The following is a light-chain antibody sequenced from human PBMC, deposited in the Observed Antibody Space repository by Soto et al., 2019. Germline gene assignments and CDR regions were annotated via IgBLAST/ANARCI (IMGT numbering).Light chain of an antibody. V-gene: IGKV2-40*01. J-gene: IGKJ4*01. Sequence: DIVMTQTPLSLPVAPGEPASLSCRSSQSLLDSDDGNTYLDWYLQKPGQSPQLLIYTVSYRASGVPDRFSGSGSGTDFTLKISRVEAEDVGVYYCMQRIEFPLTFGGVNKVEIK. CDR3: MQRIEFPLT. CDR1: QSLLDSDDGNTY. CDR2: TVS.